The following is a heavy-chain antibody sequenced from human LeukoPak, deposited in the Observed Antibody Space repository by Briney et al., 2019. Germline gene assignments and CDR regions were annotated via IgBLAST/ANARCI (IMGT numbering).Heavy chain of an antibody. CDR2: ISGSGGST. J-gene: IGHJ4*02. CDR3: AKSVSSGYYWFDY. CDR1: GFTFSTYA. D-gene: IGHD3-22*01. Sequence: GGSLRLSCAASGFTFSTYAMSWVRQAPGKALEWVSGISGSGGSTYYADSVKGRFTISRDNSKNTLYPQVNSLRAEDTAVYYCAKSVSSGYYWFDYWGQGTLVTVSS. V-gene: IGHV3-23*01.